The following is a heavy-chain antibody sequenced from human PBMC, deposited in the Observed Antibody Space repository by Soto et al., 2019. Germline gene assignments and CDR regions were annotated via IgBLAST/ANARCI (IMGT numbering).Heavy chain of an antibody. Sequence: ASVKVSCKASGYTFTSYDINWVRQATGQGLEWMGWMNPNSGNTGYAQKFQGRVTMTRNTSIDTAYMELSSLRSEDTAVYYCATPAALVCGTSCYAVEYFQHWGQGTLVTVSS. CDR3: ATPAALVCGTSCYAVEYFQH. CDR1: GYTFTSYD. CDR2: MNPNSGNT. D-gene: IGHD2-2*01. V-gene: IGHV1-8*01. J-gene: IGHJ1*01.